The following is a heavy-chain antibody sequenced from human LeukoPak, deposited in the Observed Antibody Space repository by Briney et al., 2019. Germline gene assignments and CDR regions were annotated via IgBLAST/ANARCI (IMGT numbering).Heavy chain of an antibody. Sequence: GGSLRLSCAASGFTFSSYEMNWVRQAPGKGLEWVSYISSSGSTIYYADSVKGRFTISRDNAKNPLYLQMNSLRAEDTAVYYCARAPQDPYCSSTSCYDNYYGMDVWGKGTTVTVSS. D-gene: IGHD2-2*01. V-gene: IGHV3-48*03. CDR3: ARAPQDPYCSSTSCYDNYYGMDV. CDR2: ISSSGSTI. CDR1: GFTFSSYE. J-gene: IGHJ6*04.